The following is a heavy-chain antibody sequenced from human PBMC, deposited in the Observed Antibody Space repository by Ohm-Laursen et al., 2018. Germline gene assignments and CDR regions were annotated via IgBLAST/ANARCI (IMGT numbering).Heavy chain of an antibody. J-gene: IGHJ4*02. V-gene: IGHV3-23*01. CDR3: ARDRVGYYDSIGYYASVADC. D-gene: IGHD3-22*01. CDR1: GFTFSSYA. Sequence: SLRLSCAASGFTFSSYAMSWVRQAPGKGLEWVSAISGSGANAYYADSVKGRFTISRDKSKNTVYLQMSSLRAEDTAVYYCARDRVGYYDSIGYYASVADCWGQGTLVTVSS. CDR2: ISGSGANA.